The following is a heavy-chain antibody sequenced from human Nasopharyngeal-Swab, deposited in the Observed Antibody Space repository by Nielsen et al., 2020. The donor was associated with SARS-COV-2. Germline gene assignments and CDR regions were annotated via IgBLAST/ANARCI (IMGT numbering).Heavy chain of an antibody. CDR2: IIPIFGTA. V-gene: IGHV1-69*01. J-gene: IGHJ4*02. D-gene: IGHD6-19*01. Sequence: WVRQPPGQGLEWMGGIIPIFGTANYAQKFQGRVTITADESTSTAYMELSSLRSEDTAVYYCARDGYSSGLGYWGQGTLVTVSS. CDR3: ARDGYSSGLGY.